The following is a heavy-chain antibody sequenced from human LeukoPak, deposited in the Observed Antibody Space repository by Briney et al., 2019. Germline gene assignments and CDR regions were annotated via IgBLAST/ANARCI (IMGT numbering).Heavy chain of an antibody. CDR1: GFTFSDYY. D-gene: IGHD2-15*01. CDR2: ISSSGSTI. CDR3: AKDNGSPSLVVVLVATAPGY. J-gene: IGHJ4*02. V-gene: IGHV3-11*01. Sequence: GGSLRLSCAASGFTFSDYYMSWIRQAPGKGLEWVSYISSSGSTIYYADSVKGRFTISRDIARNSLYLQMNSLRVDDTAVYYCAKDNGSPSLVVVLVATAPGYWGQGTLVTVSS.